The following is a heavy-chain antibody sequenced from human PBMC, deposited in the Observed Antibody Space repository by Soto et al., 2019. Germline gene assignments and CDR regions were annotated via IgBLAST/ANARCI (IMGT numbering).Heavy chain of an antibody. D-gene: IGHD3-3*01. CDR3: ATGVIWIGYFTVDS. CDR2: FIPVYRTL. CDR1: GGSFGNSA. J-gene: IGHJ4*02. Sequence: QEQLVQSGAEVKKPGSSVKISCKASGGSFGNSAINWVRQTPGQGLEWVGGFIPVYRTLNFAQKFQGRVTITADESTGTAYMTLSSLASKDTAVYYCATGVIWIGYFTVDSWGQGTRVTVSS. V-gene: IGHV1-69*01.